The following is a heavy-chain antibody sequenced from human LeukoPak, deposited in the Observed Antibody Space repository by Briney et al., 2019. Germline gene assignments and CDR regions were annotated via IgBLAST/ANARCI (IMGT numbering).Heavy chain of an antibody. D-gene: IGHD2/OR15-2a*01. V-gene: IGHV4-38-2*01. Sequence: ASETLSLTCGVSGYSIRTGYYWGWVRQPPGQGLEWIGRVYHSGSTYYNPSLKSRVNILVDTSKNQFSLRLTSVTAADTAVYYCERSYFSLGAFDIWGQGTMVTVSS. CDR1: GYSIRTGYY. J-gene: IGHJ3*02. CDR2: VYHSGST. CDR3: ERSYFSLGAFDI.